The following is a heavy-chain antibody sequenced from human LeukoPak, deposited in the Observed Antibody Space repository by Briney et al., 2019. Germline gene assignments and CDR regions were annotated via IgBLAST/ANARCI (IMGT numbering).Heavy chain of an antibody. V-gene: IGHV3-30-3*01. CDR2: ISHDGSNK. Sequence: GGSLRLSCAASGFTFSSYAMHWVRQAPGKGLEWVAVISHDGSNKYYADSVKGRFTISRDNSKNTLYLQMNSLRAEDTAVYYCARRLLYFDWTDAFDIWGQGTMVTVSS. D-gene: IGHD3-9*01. CDR1: GFTFSSYA. CDR3: ARRLLYFDWTDAFDI. J-gene: IGHJ3*02.